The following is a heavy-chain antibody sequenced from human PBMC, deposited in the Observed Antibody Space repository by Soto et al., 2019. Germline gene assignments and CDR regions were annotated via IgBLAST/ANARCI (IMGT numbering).Heavy chain of an antibody. V-gene: IGHV3-48*03. CDR1: GFTFSSYE. D-gene: IGHD1-26*01. Sequence: EVQLVESGGGLVQPGGSLRLSCAASGFTFSSYEMNWVRQAPGKGLEWVSYISSSGSTIYYADSVKGRFTISRDNAKNSLYLQMNSLRAEDTAVYYCARVWGRWAHDAFDIWGQGTMVTVSS. CDR3: ARVWGRWAHDAFDI. CDR2: ISSSGSTI. J-gene: IGHJ3*02.